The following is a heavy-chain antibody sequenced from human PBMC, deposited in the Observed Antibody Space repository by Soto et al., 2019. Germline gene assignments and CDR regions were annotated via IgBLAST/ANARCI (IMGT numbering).Heavy chain of an antibody. CDR2: IYYTGST. Sequence: SETLSLTCTVSGASISSYYWSWIRQPPGKGLEWIGYIYYTGSTYYNPSLKSRVTISVDTSKNQFSLKLSSVTAADTAVYYCARASPLSPIDSWGQGTLVTVSS. V-gene: IGHV4-59*01. J-gene: IGHJ4*02. CDR1: GASISSYY. CDR3: ARASPLSPIDS.